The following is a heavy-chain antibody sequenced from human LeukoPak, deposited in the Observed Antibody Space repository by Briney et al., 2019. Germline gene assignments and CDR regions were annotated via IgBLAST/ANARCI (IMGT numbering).Heavy chain of an antibody. CDR3: ARGSVRYYDILTGYYRNYYYMDV. J-gene: IGHJ6*03. CDR2: IYYSGST. V-gene: IGHV4-39*07. Sequence: SETLSLACTVSGGSISSSSYYWGWIRQPPGKGLEWIGSIYYSGSTYYNPSLKSRVTISVDTSKNQFSLKLSSVTAADTAVYYCARGSVRYYDILTGYYRNYYYMDVWGKGTTVTVSS. D-gene: IGHD3-9*01. CDR1: GGSISSSSYY.